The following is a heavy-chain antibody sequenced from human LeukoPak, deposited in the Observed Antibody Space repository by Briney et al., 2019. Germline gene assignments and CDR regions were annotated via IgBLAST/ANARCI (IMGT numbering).Heavy chain of an antibody. V-gene: IGHV3-21*01. CDR1: GFTFDDFG. D-gene: IGHD2-2*01. Sequence: GGSLRLSCAASGFTFDDFGMNWVRQAPGKGLEWVSSISSSSSYIYYADSVKGRFTISRDNAKNSLYLQMNSLRAEDTAVYYCARGSSTSCFDYWGQGTLVTVSS. J-gene: IGHJ4*02. CDR3: ARGSSTSCFDY. CDR2: ISSSSSYI.